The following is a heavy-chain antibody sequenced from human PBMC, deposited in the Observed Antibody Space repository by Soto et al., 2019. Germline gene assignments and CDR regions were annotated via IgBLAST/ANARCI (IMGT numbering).Heavy chain of an antibody. Sequence: QVQLQESGPGLVKPSETLSLTCTVSGGSVSSGSYYWSWIRQPPGKGLEWIGYIYYSGSTNYNPSLKSRVTISVDTSKNQFSLKLSSVTAADTAVYYCARARGYSSGWSEMWMIDYGMDVWGQGTTVTVSS. V-gene: IGHV4-61*01. CDR1: GGSVSSGSYY. J-gene: IGHJ6*02. CDR3: ARARGYSSGWSEMWMIDYGMDV. D-gene: IGHD6-19*01. CDR2: IYYSGST.